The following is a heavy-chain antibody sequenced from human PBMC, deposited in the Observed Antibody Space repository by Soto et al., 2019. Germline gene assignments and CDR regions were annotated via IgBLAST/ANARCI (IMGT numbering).Heavy chain of an antibody. V-gene: IGHV4-30-4*01. Sequence: PSETLSLTCPVSGDSISNGGYYWNWIRQSPGKGLEWIAYIYYRGNTAYNPSLKSRVTISIDTSKNQFSLKLTSVTAADTAVYYCTRDQGHNNFFPYWGQGTLVTVSS. D-gene: IGHD2-21*01. CDR3: TRDQGHNNFFPY. CDR2: IYYRGNT. CDR1: GDSISNGGYY. J-gene: IGHJ4*02.